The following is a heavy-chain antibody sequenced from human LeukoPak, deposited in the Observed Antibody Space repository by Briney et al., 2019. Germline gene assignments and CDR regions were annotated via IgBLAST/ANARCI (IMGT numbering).Heavy chain of an antibody. J-gene: IGHJ4*02. Sequence: PSETLSLTCAVSGGSFSGHYWSWIRQSPGEGLEWIGEIDHSGNTNYNPSLKSRVTISVDTSKNQFSLKVSSVTAADTAVYYCARDEGAYWGQGTLVTVSS. CDR1: GGSFSGHY. CDR2: IDHSGNT. CDR3: ARDEGAY. V-gene: IGHV4-34*01. D-gene: IGHD1-26*01.